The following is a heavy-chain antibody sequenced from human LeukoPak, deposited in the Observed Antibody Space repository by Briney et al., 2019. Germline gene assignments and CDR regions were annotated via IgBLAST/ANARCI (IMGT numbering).Heavy chain of an antibody. D-gene: IGHD3-3*01. J-gene: IGHJ4*02. Sequence: PGGSLRLSCAASAFTVSTNYMSWVRQAPGKGLEWVSGISWNSGSIGYADSVKGRFTISRDNAKNSLYLQMNSLRAEDTAVYYCARRKRITIFGVVIAKDVFDYWGQGTLVTVSS. CDR3: ARRKRITIFGVVIAKDVFDY. CDR1: AFTVSTNY. V-gene: IGHV3-9*01. CDR2: ISWNSGSI.